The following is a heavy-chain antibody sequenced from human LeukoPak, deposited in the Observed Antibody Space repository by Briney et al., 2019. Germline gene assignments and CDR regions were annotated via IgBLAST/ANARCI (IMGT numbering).Heavy chain of an antibody. J-gene: IGHJ3*02. V-gene: IGHV1-18*04. D-gene: IGHD2/OR15-2a*01. CDR1: GYNFDRYG. CDR2: ISTYNGNT. Sequence: ASVKVSCKGSGYNFDRYGVNWVRQAPGQGLEWVGWISTYNGNTFYAQKFEGRVTMTTDTSTNTVYMDLRSLRSDDTAVYYCAREGSKGLSRADAFDIWGQGTMVTVSS. CDR3: AREGSKGLSRADAFDI.